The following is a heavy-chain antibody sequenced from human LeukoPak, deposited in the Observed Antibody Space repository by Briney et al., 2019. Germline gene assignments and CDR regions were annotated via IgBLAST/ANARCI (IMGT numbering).Heavy chain of an antibody. D-gene: IGHD2-21*02. CDR3: ASGSVVTALDQ. CDR2: IYYTGNT. V-gene: IGHV4-59*01. Sequence: SETLSLTCTVSGGSITTYYWTWIRQPPGKGLEWIGYIYYTGNTNYNPSLESRVTMSVDTSKKEFSLKISSVPAADTAVYFCASGSVVTALDQWGQGTLVTVSS. J-gene: IGHJ4*02. CDR1: GGSITTYY.